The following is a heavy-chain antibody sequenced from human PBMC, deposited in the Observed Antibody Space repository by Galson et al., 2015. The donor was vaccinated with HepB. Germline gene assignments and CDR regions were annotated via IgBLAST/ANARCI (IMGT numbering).Heavy chain of an antibody. CDR2: ISSNTLYT. CDR1: GFTFSDYY. CDR3: ARVAGADYGDHTHFDS. J-gene: IGHJ4*02. V-gene: IGHV3-11*06. D-gene: IGHD4-17*01. Sequence: SLRLSCAVSGFTFSDYYMSWIRQAPGKGLEWISYISSNTLYTNYADSVKGRFTISRDNAKTPLYLQINGLRAEDTAVYYCARVAGADYGDHTHFDSWGQGTLVTVSS.